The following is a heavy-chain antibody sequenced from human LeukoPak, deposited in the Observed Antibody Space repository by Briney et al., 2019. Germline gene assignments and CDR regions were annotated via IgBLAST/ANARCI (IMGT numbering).Heavy chain of an antibody. CDR3: AREGSNYTPFDY. D-gene: IGHD4-11*01. CDR1: GGSITSSSHY. J-gene: IGHJ4*02. V-gene: IGHV4-30-4*08. Sequence: SETLSLTCTVSGGSITSSSHYWGWIRQPPGKGLEWIGYIYYSGSTYYNPSLKSRVTISVDTSKNQFSLKLSSVTAADTAVYYCAREGSNYTPFDYWGQGTLVTVSS. CDR2: IYYSGST.